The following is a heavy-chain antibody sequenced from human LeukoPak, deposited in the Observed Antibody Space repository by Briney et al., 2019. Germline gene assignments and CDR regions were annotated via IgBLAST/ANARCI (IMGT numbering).Heavy chain of an antibody. CDR3: ASQNYYDSSGYDPGDY. J-gene: IGHJ4*02. D-gene: IGHD3-22*01. Sequence: SETLSLTCTVSGGSISSSSYCWGWIRQPPGKGLEWIGSIYYSGSTYYNPSLKSRVTISVDTSKNQFSLKLSSVTAADTAVYYCASQNYYDSSGYDPGDYWGQGTLVTVSS. V-gene: IGHV4-39*01. CDR2: IYYSGST. CDR1: GGSISSSSYC.